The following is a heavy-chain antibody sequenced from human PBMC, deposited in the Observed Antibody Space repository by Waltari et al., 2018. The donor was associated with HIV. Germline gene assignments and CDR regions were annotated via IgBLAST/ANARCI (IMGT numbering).Heavy chain of an antibody. Sequence: QVLLVQSGAEVKRPGASVKVSCQTSGYTFTNYYVHWVRQAHGQGLEWIGKNNPSGGGTTYAQKFQGRVTMNRDTSTSTVYMELGSLKSEDTAVFYCARDSDFVTYFGAFDFWSQGTMVTVSS. CDR1: GYTFTNYY. D-gene: IGHD3-3*01. CDR3: ARDSDFVTYFGAFDF. CDR2: NNPSGGGT. J-gene: IGHJ3*01. V-gene: IGHV1-46*01.